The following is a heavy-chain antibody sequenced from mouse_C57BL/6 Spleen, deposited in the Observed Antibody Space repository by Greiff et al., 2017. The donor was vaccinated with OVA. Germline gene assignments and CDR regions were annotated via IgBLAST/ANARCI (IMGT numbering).Heavy chain of an antibody. CDR3: ARDDYDVFAY. J-gene: IGHJ3*01. D-gene: IGHD2-4*01. Sequence: QVQLQQPGAELVRPGSSVKLSCKASGYTFTSYWMHWVKQRPIQGLEWIGNIDPSDSEPHYNQKFKDKATLTVDKSSSTAYMQLSSLTSEDSAVYYCARDDYDVFAYWGQGTLVTVSA. CDR1: GYTFTSYW. CDR2: IDPSDSEP. V-gene: IGHV1-52*01.